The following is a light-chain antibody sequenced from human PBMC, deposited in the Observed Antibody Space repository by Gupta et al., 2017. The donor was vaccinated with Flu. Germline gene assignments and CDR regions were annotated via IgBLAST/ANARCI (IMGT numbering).Light chain of an antibody. Sequence: QSVLTQPPSVSGAPGQRLTLSCTGTSSNFGAGYDVHWYQQLPGTAPKLLIYGNNHRPSGVPDRFSGSKSGTSASLAITGLQAEDEAHYYCQSYDSSLSGSVFGGGTKLTVL. V-gene: IGLV1-40*01. J-gene: IGLJ3*02. CDR3: QSYDSSLSGSV. CDR2: GNN. CDR1: SSNFGAGYD.